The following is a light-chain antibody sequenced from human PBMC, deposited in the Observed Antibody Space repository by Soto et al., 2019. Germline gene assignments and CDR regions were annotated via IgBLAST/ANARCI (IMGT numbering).Light chain of an antibody. CDR1: KIGSKS. CDR2: YDS. J-gene: IGLJ3*02. V-gene: IGLV3-21*01. CDR3: QVWDISSGHVV. Sequence: SYELTQPPSVSVAPGKTASVACGGSKIGSKSVHWYQKKSGQAPVLVMYYDSDRPSGIPERFSGSNSGNTATLTISRVEAGDEDAYYCQVWDISSGHVVFGGGTKLTVL.